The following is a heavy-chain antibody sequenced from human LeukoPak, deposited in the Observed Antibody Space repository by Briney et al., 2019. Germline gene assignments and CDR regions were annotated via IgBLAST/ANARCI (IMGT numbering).Heavy chain of an antibody. CDR2: INTDGSST. Sequence: GGSLRLSCAASGFTFSTHWMHWVRQAPGKGLVWVSRINTDGSSTMYADSVKGRFTISRDDARNSLYLQMNSLRAEDTAVYYCASHIGDYYYYYYMDVWGKGTTVTVSS. V-gene: IGHV3-74*03. CDR3: ASHIGDYYYYYYMDV. D-gene: IGHD2-21*01. CDR1: GFTFSTHW. J-gene: IGHJ6*03.